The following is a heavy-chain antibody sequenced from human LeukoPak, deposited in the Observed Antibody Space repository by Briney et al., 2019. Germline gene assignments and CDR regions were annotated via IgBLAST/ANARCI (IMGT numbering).Heavy chain of an antibody. Sequence: GGSLRLSCAASGFTVSSNYMSWVRQAPGKGLEWVSVIYSGGSTYYADSVRGRFTISRDNSKNTLYLQMNSLRAEDTAVYYCAKGDPLYYFDYWGHRTLVTVSS. CDR1: GFTVSSNY. J-gene: IGHJ4*01. V-gene: IGHV3-53*01. CDR2: IYSGGST. CDR3: AKGDPLYYFDY.